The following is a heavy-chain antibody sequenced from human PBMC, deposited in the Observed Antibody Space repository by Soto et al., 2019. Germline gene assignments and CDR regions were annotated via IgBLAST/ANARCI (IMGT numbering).Heavy chain of an antibody. J-gene: IGHJ6*03. CDR1: GFTFVDYA. CDR2: ISWNSGSI. D-gene: IGHD1-1*01. CDR3: AKAGTRYYYYYYMDV. Sequence: SLRLSCAASGFTFVDYAMHWVRQAPGKGLEWVSGISWNSGSIGYADSVKGRFTISRDNAKNSLYLQMNSLRAEDTALYYCAKAGTRYYYYYYMDVWGKGTTVTGSS. V-gene: IGHV3-9*01.